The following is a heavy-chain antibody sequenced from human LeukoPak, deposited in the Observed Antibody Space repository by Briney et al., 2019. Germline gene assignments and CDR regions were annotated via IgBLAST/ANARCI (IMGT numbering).Heavy chain of an antibody. CDR3: ARDHGIVLMVYAMDY. CDR1: GFTFNSYS. CDR2: ISSSSRDI. Sequence: GGSLRLSCAASGFTFNSYSMNWVRQAPGKGLEWISYISSSSRDIDYADYVKGRFTISRDNDRNSLYLQMNSLRAEDTGVYYCARDHGIVLMVYAMDYWGQGTPVTVSS. D-gene: IGHD2-8*01. V-gene: IGHV3-48*01. J-gene: IGHJ4*02.